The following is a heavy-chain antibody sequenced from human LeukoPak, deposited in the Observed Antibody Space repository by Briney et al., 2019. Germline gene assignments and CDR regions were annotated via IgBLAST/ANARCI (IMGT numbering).Heavy chain of an antibody. CDR3: ARLSLLYYYGSGKYYFDY. V-gene: IGHV4-38-2*02. J-gene: IGHJ4*02. Sequence: PSETLSLTCTVSGYSISSGYYWGWIRQPPGKGLEWIGSIYHSGSTYYNPSLKSRVTISVDTSKNQFSLKLSSVTAADTAVYYCARLSLLYYYGSGKYYFDYWGQGTLVTVSS. D-gene: IGHD3-10*01. CDR1: GYSISSGYY. CDR2: IYHSGST.